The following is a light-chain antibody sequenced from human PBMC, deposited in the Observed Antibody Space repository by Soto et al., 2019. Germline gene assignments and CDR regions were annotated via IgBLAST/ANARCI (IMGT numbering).Light chain of an antibody. CDR2: AAS. Sequence: DIQMTQSPSSLSASVRDRVTITCRASQSISSYLNWYQQKPGKAPKLLIYAASSLQSGVPSRFSGSGSGTDFTLTISSLQPEDFATYYCQQLNSYPRTFGGGTKV. CDR1: QSISSY. J-gene: IGKJ4*01. CDR3: QQLNSYPRT. V-gene: IGKV1-39*01.